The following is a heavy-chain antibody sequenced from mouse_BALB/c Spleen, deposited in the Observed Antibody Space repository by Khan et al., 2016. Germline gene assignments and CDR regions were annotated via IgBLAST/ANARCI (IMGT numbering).Heavy chain of an antibody. J-gene: IGHJ4*01. Sequence: QLEESGPGLVKPSQSLSLTCTVTGYSITSDYAWNWIRQFPGNKLEWMGYLSYSGSTSYNPSLKSRISITRDTSKNQFFLQLNSVTTEDTATYYCARGGFYYAMDYWGQGTSVTVSS. V-gene: IGHV3-2*02. CDR2: LSYSGST. CDR1: GYSITSDYA. CDR3: ARGGFYYAMDY.